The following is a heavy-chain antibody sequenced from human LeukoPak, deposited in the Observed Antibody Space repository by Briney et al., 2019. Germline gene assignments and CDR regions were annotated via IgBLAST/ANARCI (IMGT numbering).Heavy chain of an antibody. J-gene: IGHJ4*02. CDR3: ARGYCSSTSCYFPLDY. CDR1: GFTFSDYY. V-gene: IGHV3-11*01. Sequence: PGGSLRLSCAASGFTFSDYYTSWIRQAPGKGLEWVSYISSSGSTIYYADSVKGRFTISRDNAKNSLYLQMNSLRAEDTAVYYCARGYCSSTSCYFPLDYWGQGTLVAVSS. CDR2: ISSSGSTI. D-gene: IGHD2-2*01.